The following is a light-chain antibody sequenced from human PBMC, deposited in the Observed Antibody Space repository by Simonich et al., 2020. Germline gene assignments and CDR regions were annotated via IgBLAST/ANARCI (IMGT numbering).Light chain of an antibody. Sequence: DIVMTQSPDSLAVSLGERATINCKSSQSFLYSSNNKNYLAWYQQKPGQPPKLLIYWASTRESGVPDRFSCSGSGTDFTLTISSLQAEDVAVYYCQQYYSTPITFGQGTRLEIK. CDR3: QQYYSTPIT. V-gene: IGKV4-1*01. CDR2: WAS. J-gene: IGKJ5*01. CDR1: QSFLYSSNNKNY.